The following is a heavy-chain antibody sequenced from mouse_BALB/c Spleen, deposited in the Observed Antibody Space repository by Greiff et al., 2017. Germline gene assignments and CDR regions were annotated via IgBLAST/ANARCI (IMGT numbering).Heavy chain of an antibody. CDR1: GFTFTDYY. J-gene: IGHJ4*01. CDR3: ARAQLRYAMDY. V-gene: IGHV7-3*02. D-gene: IGHD1-1*01. Sequence: DVMLVESGGGLVQPGGSLRLSCATSGFTFTDYYMSWVRQPPGKALEWLGFIRNKANGYTTEYSASVKGRFTISRDNSQSILYLQMNTLRAEDSATYYCARAQLRYAMDYWGQGTSVTVSS. CDR2: IRNKANGYTT.